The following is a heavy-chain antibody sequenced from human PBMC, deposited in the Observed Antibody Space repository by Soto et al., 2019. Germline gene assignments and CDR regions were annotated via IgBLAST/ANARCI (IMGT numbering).Heavy chain of an antibody. CDR1: GGTFSSYA. J-gene: IGHJ5*02. V-gene: IGHV1-69*13. D-gene: IGHD2-2*01. CDR2: IIPIFGTA. Sequence: SVKVSCKASGGTFSSYAISWVRQAPGQGLEWMGGIIPIFGTANYAQKFQGRVTIPADESTRTAYIELSSLRSEDTAVYYCARSGVPAAIYWFDLWGQGTLVTVSS. CDR3: ARSGVPAAIYWFDL.